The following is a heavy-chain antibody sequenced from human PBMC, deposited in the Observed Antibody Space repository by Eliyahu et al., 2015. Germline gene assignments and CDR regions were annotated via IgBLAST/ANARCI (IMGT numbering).Heavy chain of an antibody. CDR3: ARGGSGSSGLYCNY. CDR2: IXYSGST. Sequence: QVQLQESGPGLVKPSETLSLTCTVSGXSISSYYWSWIRQPPGKGLEWIGYIXYSGSTNYNPSLKSRVTISVDTSKNQFSLKLSSVTAADTAVYYCARGGSGSSGLYCNYWGQGTLVTVSS. D-gene: IGHD6-6*01. V-gene: IGHV4-59*01. CDR1: GXSISSYY. J-gene: IGHJ4*02.